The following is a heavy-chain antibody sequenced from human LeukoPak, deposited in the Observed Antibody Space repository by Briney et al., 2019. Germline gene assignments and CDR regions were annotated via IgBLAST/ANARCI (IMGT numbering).Heavy chain of an antibody. CDR2: IYYSGST. D-gene: IGHD6-19*01. J-gene: IGHJ4*02. Sequence: PSETLSLTCTVSGGSISSHYWSWIRQPPGKGLEWIGYIYYSGSTNYNPSLKSRVTISVDTSKNLFSLKLSSVTAADTAVYYCARGKSQQWLVRLDYFDYWGQGTLVTVSS. CDR1: GGSISSHY. V-gene: IGHV4-59*11. CDR3: ARGKSQQWLVRLDYFDY.